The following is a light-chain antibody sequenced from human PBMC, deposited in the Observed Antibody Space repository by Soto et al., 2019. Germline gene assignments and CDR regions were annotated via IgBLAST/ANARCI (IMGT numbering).Light chain of an antibody. J-gene: IGKJ1*01. Sequence: DIQMTQSPSTLSASVGDRVTITCRASQSISTWLAWYQQKPGKAPNLLIYHASSLESGVPSRFSGSGSGAEFTLTISSLQPDDFATYYCQQYVTFSGTFGQGTKGDI. CDR3: QQYVTFSGT. V-gene: IGKV1-5*01. CDR2: HAS. CDR1: QSISTW.